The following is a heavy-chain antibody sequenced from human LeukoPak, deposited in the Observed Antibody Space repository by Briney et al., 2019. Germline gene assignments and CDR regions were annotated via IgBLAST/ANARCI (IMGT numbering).Heavy chain of an antibody. CDR2: MYYSGIT. CDR3: ARSNWDSNVGIDY. J-gene: IGHJ4*02. V-gene: IGHV4-39*01. Sequence: SETLSLTCTVSGGSISSSSYYWGWLRQPPGKGLEWIGTMYYSGITYYNPSLKSRVTTSVDTSKNQFTLKVSSVTAADTAVYYCARSNWDSNVGIDYWGQGILVSVSS. CDR1: GGSISSSSYY. D-gene: IGHD1-7*01.